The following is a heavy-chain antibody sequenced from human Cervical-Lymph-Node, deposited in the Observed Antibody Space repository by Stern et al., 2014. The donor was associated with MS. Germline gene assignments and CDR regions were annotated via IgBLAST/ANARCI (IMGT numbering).Heavy chain of an antibody. J-gene: IGHJ4*02. CDR2: IYNIGST. CDR1: GGSINIGDYY. Sequence: VQLQESGPGLVKPSQTLSLTCTVSGGSINIGDYYWSWIRHLPGKGLEWIGYIYNIGSTSYNPSLKSRVSISVDTSKSQFSLNLTSVTAADTAVYYCAGGTVAGLFDYWGQGTLVTVSS. V-gene: IGHV4-31*03. CDR3: AGGTVAGLFDY. D-gene: IGHD6-19*01.